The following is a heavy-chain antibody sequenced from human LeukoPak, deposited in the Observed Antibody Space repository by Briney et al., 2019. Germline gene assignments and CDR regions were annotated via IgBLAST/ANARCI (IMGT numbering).Heavy chain of an antibody. CDR2: ISGSGDYT. J-gene: IGHJ4*02. CDR3: AKGGSGYYVFDY. Sequence: GGSLRLSCVASGFTFSNFAMGWVRQAPGEGLEWISGISGSGDYTYQADSVKGRFTISRENSKNTLYLQMNSLRAEDTAGYYCAKGGSGYYVFDYWGQGTLVTVSS. V-gene: IGHV3-23*01. D-gene: IGHD3-22*01. CDR1: GFTFSNFA.